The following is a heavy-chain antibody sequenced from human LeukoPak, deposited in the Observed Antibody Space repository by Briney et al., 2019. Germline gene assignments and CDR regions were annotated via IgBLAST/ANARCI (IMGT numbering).Heavy chain of an antibody. D-gene: IGHD2-2*01. CDR2: ISGGPGTT. J-gene: IGHJ6*02. Sequence: GGSLRLSCAASGFTVSSNYMSWVRQAPGKGLEWVSTISGGPGTTYYADSVKGRLTISRDNSKNTLYLQMNSLRAEDTAVYYCAKDLVVVVPAAIINYYYGMDVWGQGTTVTVSS. CDR1: GFTVSSNY. V-gene: IGHV3-23*01. CDR3: AKDLVVVVPAAIINYYYGMDV.